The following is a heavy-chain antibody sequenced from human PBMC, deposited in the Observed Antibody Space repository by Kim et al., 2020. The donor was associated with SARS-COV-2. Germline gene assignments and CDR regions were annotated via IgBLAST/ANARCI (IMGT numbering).Heavy chain of an antibody. D-gene: IGHD6-19*01. V-gene: IGHV3-7*01. Sequence: GGSLRLSCAASGFTFSSYWMTWVRQAPGKGLEWVANIKQDGNQKYYVDSVKGRFTTDRDNAKNSLYLQMNSLRAEDTAVYYCARDGDLYSSGKDAFDIWGQGTMVTVSS. CDR3: ARDGDLYSSGKDAFDI. CDR1: GFTFSSYW. CDR2: IKQDGNQK. J-gene: IGHJ3*02.